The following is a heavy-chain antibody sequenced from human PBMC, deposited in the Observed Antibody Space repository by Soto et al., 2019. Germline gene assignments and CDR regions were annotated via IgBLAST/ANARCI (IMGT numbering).Heavy chain of an antibody. CDR2: IRQDGSEK. D-gene: IGHD3-3*01. J-gene: IGHJ6*02. CDR3: ARDRYSYYDFWSGSLPYYYFGMDV. CDR1: GFTFSSYW. Sequence: GGSLRLSCAASGFTFSSYWMSWVRQAPGKGLEWVANIRQDGSEKYYVDSVKGRFTISRDNAKNSLYLQMNSLRAEDTAVYYCARDRYSYYDFWSGSLPYYYFGMDVWGQGTTVTVSS. V-gene: IGHV3-7*01.